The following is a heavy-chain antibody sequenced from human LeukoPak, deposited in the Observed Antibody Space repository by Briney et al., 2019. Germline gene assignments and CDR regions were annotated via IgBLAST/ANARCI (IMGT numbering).Heavy chain of an antibody. D-gene: IGHD2-2*02. CDR1: GFTFSTYW. CDR2: IKEEGREK. J-gene: IGHJ3*02. Sequence: PGGSLTLSCAASGFTFSTYWMSWVGQAAGRGREGVANIKEEGREKYYVDSVEGRFTISRDNAKNSQYLQMNSLRAEDTAVYYCARVLVDCDSIRCYKDRASDIWGQGTMVTVSS. CDR3: ARVLVDCDSIRCYKDRASDI. V-gene: IGHV3-7*01.